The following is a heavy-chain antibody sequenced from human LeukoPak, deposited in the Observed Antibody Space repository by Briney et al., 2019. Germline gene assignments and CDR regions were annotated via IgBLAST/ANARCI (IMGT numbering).Heavy chain of an antibody. Sequence: GASVKVSCKASGYTFTSYYMHWVRQAPGQGLEWMGIINPSGGSTSYAQKFQGRVTMTRDTSISTAYMELSRLRSDDTAVYYCARGAYSSSWFTSNRFDPWGQGTLVPVSS. J-gene: IGHJ5*02. V-gene: IGHV1-46*01. CDR1: GYTFTSYY. CDR2: INPSGGST. D-gene: IGHD6-13*01. CDR3: ARGAYSSSWFTSNRFDP.